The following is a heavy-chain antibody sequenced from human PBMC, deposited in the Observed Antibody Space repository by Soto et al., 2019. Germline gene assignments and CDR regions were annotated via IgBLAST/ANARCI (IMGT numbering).Heavy chain of an antibody. Sequence: QVQLVQSGAEVKKPGASVKVSCKASGYTFSSYAISWVRQAPGQGLEWMGWISAYNGNTIYVQNFQGRVTMTTDTSTSTAYMELRSLTSDDTAVYYCARDPRVYYDSSGYYWVYWGQGTLVTVSS. CDR1: GYTFSSYA. J-gene: IGHJ4*02. V-gene: IGHV1-18*01. CDR2: ISAYNGNT. D-gene: IGHD3-22*01. CDR3: ARDPRVYYDSSGYYWVY.